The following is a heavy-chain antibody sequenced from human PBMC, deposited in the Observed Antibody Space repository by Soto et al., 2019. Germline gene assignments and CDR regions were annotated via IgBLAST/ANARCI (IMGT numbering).Heavy chain of an antibody. V-gene: IGHV1-18*01. D-gene: IGHD1-26*01. CDR1: GYTFNRYA. J-gene: IGHJ5*02. CDR2: ISAYNGNT. CDR3: ARVVGALGHWFDP. Sequence: ASVKVSCKASGYTFNRYAISWVRQAPGQGLEWMGWISAYNGNTNYAQKFQGRVTMTTDTSTSTAYMELRGLRSDDTAVYYCARVVGALGHWFDPWGQGTLVTVSS.